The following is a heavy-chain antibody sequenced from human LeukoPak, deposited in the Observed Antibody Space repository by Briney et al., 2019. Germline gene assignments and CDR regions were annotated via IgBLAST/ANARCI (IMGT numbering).Heavy chain of an antibody. V-gene: IGHV1-18*01. CDR3: ARDRLNHYGSSGYYSLDAFDI. Sequence: ASVKVSCKASGYTFTSYGISWVRQAPGQGLEWMGWISAYNGNTNYAQRLQGRVTMTTDTSTSTAYMELRSLRSDDTAVYYCARDRLNHYGSSGYYSLDAFDIWGQGTMVTVSS. CDR1: GYTFTSYG. CDR2: ISAYNGNT. D-gene: IGHD3-22*01. J-gene: IGHJ3*02.